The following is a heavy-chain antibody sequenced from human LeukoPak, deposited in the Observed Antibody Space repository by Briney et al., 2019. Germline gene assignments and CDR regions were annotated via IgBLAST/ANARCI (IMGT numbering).Heavy chain of an antibody. Sequence: SETLSLTCTVSGGSISSSSYYWGWIRQPPGKGLEWIGSIYYSGSTYYNPSLKSRVTISVDTSKNQFSLKLSSVTAADTAVYYCARVTYYGSGSYIDYWGQGTLVTVSS. CDR1: GGSISSSSYY. CDR3: ARVTYYGSGSYIDY. CDR2: IYYSGST. J-gene: IGHJ4*02. V-gene: IGHV4-39*07. D-gene: IGHD3-10*01.